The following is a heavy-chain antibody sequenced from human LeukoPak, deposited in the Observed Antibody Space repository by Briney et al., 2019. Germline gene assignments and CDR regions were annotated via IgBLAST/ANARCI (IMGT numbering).Heavy chain of an antibody. Sequence: SVKVSCKASGGTFSSYAISWVRQAPGQGLEWMGGIIPIFGTANYAQKFQGRVTITADKSTSTAYMELSSLRSEDTAVYYCAREGYYDSSGPPENWFDPWGQGTLVTVSS. CDR3: AREGYYDSSGPPENWFDP. J-gene: IGHJ5*02. V-gene: IGHV1-69*06. CDR1: GGTFSSYA. CDR2: IIPIFGTA. D-gene: IGHD3-22*01.